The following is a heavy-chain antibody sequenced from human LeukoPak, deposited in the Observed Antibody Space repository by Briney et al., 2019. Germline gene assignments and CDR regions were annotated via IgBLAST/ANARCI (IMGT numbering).Heavy chain of an antibody. Sequence: SETLSLTCTVSGGSISSYYWSWIRQPAGKGLEWIGRIYTSGSANYNPSLKSRVTMSVDTSKNQFSLKLSSVTAADTAVYYCAREAGSSWSYHYYYYGMDVWGQGTTVTVSS. J-gene: IGHJ6*02. D-gene: IGHD6-13*01. CDR1: GGSISSYY. CDR3: AREAGSSWSYHYYYYGMDV. V-gene: IGHV4-4*07. CDR2: IYTSGSA.